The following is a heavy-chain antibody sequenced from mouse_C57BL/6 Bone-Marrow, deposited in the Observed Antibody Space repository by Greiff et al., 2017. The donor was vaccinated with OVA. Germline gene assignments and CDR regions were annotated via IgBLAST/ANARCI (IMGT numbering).Heavy chain of an antibody. D-gene: IGHD2-10*01. CDR3: ARSSYGNYYFDY. CDR1: GYTFSNYW. J-gene: IGHJ2*01. V-gene: IGHV1-63*01. Sequence: QVQLQQSGAELVRPGTSVKMSCKASGYTFSNYWIGWAKQRPGHGLEWIGDIYPGGGYTNYNEKFKGKATLTADKSSSTAYMQFSSLTSEDSAIYYCARSSYGNYYFDYWGQGTTLTVSS. CDR2: IYPGGGYT.